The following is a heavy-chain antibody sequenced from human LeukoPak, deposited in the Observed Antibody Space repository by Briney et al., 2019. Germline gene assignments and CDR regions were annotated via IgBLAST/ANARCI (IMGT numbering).Heavy chain of an antibody. D-gene: IGHD6-13*01. CDR2: INPNSGGT. J-gene: IGHJ5*02. Sequence: ASVKVSCKASGYTFTGYYMHWVRQAPGQGLEWMGWINPNSGGTNYAQKFQGRVTMTRDTSISTAYMEPSSLRSDGTAVYYCARGYFSSWYCNWFDPWGQGTLVAVSS. V-gene: IGHV1-2*02. CDR3: ARGYFSSWYCNWFDP. CDR1: GYTFTGYY.